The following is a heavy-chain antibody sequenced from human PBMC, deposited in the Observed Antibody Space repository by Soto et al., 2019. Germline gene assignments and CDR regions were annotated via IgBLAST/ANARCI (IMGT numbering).Heavy chain of an antibody. Sequence: KTSETLSLTCAVSCGSISSSNWWSWVRQPPGKGLEWIGEIYHSGSTNYNPSLKSRVTISVDKSKNQFSLKLSSVTAADTAVYYCARDVVAVAGGFDYWGQGTLVTVSS. J-gene: IGHJ4*02. D-gene: IGHD6-19*01. CDR2: IYHSGST. CDR1: CGSISSSNW. V-gene: IGHV4-4*02. CDR3: ARDVVAVAGGFDY.